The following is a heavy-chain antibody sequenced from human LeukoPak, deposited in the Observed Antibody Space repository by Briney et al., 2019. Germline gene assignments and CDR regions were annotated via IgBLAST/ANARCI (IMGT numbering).Heavy chain of an antibody. CDR2: IIPIFGTA. CDR1: GVNLSSYA. D-gene: IGHD3-10*01. CDR3: ATGERITMVRGVIAPHFDY. J-gene: IGHJ4*02. Sequence: SVKVSCKASGVNLSSYAISWVRQAPGQGLEWMGEIIPIFGTASYAQKFQGRVTVTADESTSTAYMELSSLRSEDTAVYYCATGERITMVRGVIAPHFDYWGQGTLVTVSS. V-gene: IGHV1-69*19.